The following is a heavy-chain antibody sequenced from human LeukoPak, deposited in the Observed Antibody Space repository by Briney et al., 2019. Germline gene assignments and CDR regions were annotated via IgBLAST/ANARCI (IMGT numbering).Heavy chain of an antibody. CDR2: IYSSGST. D-gene: IGHD6-6*01. J-gene: IGHJ6*03. V-gene: IGHV4-4*07. CDR3: ARMLSSSSRWYYYYMDV. CDR1: GGSISNYY. Sequence: SETLSLTCTVSGGSISNYYWSWIRQPAGKGLEWIGRIYSSGSTDYNPSLRSRVTMSVDTSKNHFSLNLSSMTAADTAVYYCARMLSSSSRWYYYYMDVWGKGTTVTVSS.